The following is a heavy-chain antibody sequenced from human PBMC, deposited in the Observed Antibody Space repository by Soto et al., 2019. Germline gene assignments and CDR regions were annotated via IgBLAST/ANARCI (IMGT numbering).Heavy chain of an antibody. D-gene: IGHD2-21*01. Sequence: GASVKVSCKASGYTFTGYYVHWVREAPGQGLEWMGWINTETGGTSYAQKFQGRVTLSRDTSINTAYLELSSLRFDDAVVYFCARERFQVISDGMDVWGQGTTVTVSS. CDR1: GYTFTGYY. V-gene: IGHV1-2*02. CDR2: INTETGGT. CDR3: ARERFQVISDGMDV. J-gene: IGHJ6*02.